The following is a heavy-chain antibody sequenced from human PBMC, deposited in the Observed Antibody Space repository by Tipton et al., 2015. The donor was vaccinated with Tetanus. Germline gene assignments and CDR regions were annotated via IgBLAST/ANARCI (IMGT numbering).Heavy chain of an antibody. V-gene: IGHV3-66*01. CDR3: ARVWNWNVGSYDY. CDR1: GFTVSSNY. D-gene: IGHD1-1*01. J-gene: IGHJ4*02. CDR2: IYSGGST. Sequence: SLRLSCAASGFTVSSNYMSWVRQAPGTGLEWVSVIYSGGSTYYADSVKVRFTISRDNSKNTLYLQMNSLRAEDTAVYYCARVWNWNVGSYDYWGQGTLVTVSS.